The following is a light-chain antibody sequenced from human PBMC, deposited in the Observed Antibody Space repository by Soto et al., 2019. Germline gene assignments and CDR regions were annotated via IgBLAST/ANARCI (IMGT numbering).Light chain of an antibody. CDR3: SSHTNTNTRV. J-gene: IGLJ3*02. Sequence: QSALTQPASVSGSPGQSITISCTGTSSDVGAFNYVSWYQQHPGKAPKLMIYEVSNWPSGVSIRFSGSKSGNTASLTISGLQTEDEADYYCSSHTNTNTRVFGGGTKLTVL. V-gene: IGLV2-14*01. CDR1: SSDVGAFNY. CDR2: EVS.